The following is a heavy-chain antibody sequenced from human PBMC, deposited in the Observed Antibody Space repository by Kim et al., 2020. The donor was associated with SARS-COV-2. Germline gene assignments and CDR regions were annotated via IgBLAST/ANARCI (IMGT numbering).Heavy chain of an antibody. CDR3: ARVPLGYCSGGSCPFYGMDV. V-gene: IGHV3-74*01. CDR1: GFTFSSYW. CDR2: INSDGSST. D-gene: IGHD2-15*01. Sequence: GGSLRLSCAASGFTFSSYWMHWVRQAPGKGLVWVSRINSDGSSTSYADSVKGRFTISRDNAKNTLYLQMNGLRAEDTAVYYCARVPLGYCSGGSCPFYGMDVWGQGTTVTVSS. J-gene: IGHJ6*02.